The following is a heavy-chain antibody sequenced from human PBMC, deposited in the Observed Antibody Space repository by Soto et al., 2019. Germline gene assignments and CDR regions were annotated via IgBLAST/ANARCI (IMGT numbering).Heavy chain of an antibody. Sequence: LRLSCAASGFTLDNGMTWVRQASGKGLEWISTIDYSGANTHYADSVKGRFTISRDKSRNTVALQMSNLRAEDTALYYCVSWVSAHFDNWGQGTLVTVSS. J-gene: IGHJ4*02. D-gene: IGHD2-8*01. V-gene: IGHV3-23*01. CDR3: VSWVSAHFDN. CDR1: GFTLDNG. CDR2: IDYSGANT.